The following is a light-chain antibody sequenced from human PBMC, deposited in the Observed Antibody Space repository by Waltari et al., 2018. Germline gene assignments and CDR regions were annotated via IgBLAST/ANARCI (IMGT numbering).Light chain of an antibody. CDR2: QDN. CDR1: ILAKTH. CDR3: YSASYKHLVI. V-gene: IGLV3-27*01. J-gene: IGLJ2*01. Sequence: SYELTQPSSVSVSPGQTARITCSGDILAKTHARWFQQKPGQAPLLVIFQDNLRPSGIPGPFSRPSSGTTSTLTIRGAHVDDWADYHCYSASYKHLVIFGGGTKLAVL.